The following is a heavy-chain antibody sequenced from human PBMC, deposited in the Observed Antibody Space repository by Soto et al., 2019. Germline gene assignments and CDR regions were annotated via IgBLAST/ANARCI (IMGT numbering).Heavy chain of an antibody. J-gene: IGHJ6*02. CDR2: ISNNGAT. D-gene: IGHD1-1*01. Sequence: QVHLVESGGGLVKPGGSLRLSCAASGFTFSDYYMAWIRQAPGKGQEGISYISNNGATYYADSVRGRFTISRDNARNSLDLQMNSLRAEDTATYYCARDREPSVYHGRSVWGQGTTVTVSS. CDR3: ARDREPSVYHGRSV. V-gene: IGHV3-11*01. CDR1: GFTFSDYY.